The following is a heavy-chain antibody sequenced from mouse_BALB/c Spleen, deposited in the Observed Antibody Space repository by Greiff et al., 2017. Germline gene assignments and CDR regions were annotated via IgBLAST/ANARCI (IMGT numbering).Heavy chain of an antibody. J-gene: IGHJ4*01. CDR2: IWAGGST. Sequence: VKLMESGPGLVAPSQSLSITCTVSGFSLTSYGVHWVRQPPGKGLEWLGVIWAGGSTNYNSALMSRLSISKDNSKSQVFLKMNSLQTDDTAMYYCAREDSPGTRGAMDYWGQGTSVTVSS. CDR1: GFSLTSYG. D-gene: IGHD4-1*01. CDR3: AREDSPGTRGAMDY. V-gene: IGHV2-9*02.